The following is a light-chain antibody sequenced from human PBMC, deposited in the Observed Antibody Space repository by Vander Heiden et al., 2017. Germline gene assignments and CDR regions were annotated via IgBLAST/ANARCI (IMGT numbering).Light chain of an antibody. CDR3: QAWDSSTVV. J-gene: IGLJ2*01. Sequence: SYELTQPPSVSVSPGQTASITCSGDKLGDKYACWYQQKPGQSPVLVIYQDSKRSSGIPARFSGSNSGNTATLTISGTQAMDEADYYCQAWDSSTVVFGGGTKLTVL. V-gene: IGLV3-1*01. CDR2: QDS. CDR1: KLGDKY.